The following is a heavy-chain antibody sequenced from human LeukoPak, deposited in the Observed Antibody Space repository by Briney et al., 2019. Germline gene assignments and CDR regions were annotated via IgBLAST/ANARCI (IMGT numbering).Heavy chain of an antibody. CDR3: ATRINYYDSSRLDY. Sequence: SETLSLTCAVYGGSFSGYYWGWIRQPPGKGLEWIGGIYHSGSTYYNPSLKSRVTISVDTSKNQFSLKLSSVTAADTAVYYCATRINYYDSSRLDYWGQGTLVTVSS. V-gene: IGHV4-34*01. D-gene: IGHD3-22*01. CDR1: GGSFSGYY. CDR2: IYHSGST. J-gene: IGHJ4*02.